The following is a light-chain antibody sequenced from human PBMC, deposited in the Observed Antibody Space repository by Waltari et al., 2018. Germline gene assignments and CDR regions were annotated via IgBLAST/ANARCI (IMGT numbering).Light chain of an antibody. Sequence: QSVLTQPPSVSGTPGQGVTITCPGSSSNIGSYAVNWYQQFPGTAPKLLISYDNDRPSWSPERVSGSKSGTSASLAVSGLQSADEADYHCSAWDDSLNAWVFGGGTRLTVL. CDR1: SSNIGSYA. CDR2: YDN. J-gene: IGLJ3*02. CDR3: SAWDDSLNAWV. V-gene: IGLV1-44*01.